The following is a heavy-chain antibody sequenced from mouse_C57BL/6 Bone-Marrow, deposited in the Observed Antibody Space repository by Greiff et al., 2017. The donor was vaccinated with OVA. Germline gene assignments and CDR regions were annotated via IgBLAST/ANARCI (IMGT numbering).Heavy chain of an antibody. V-gene: IGHV5-15*01. Sequence: EVLLLESGGGLVQPGGSLKLSCAASGFTFSDYGMAWVRQAPRKGPEWVAFISNLAYSIYYADTVTGRFTISRENATNTLYLEMSSLRSEDTAMYYCTNRITTVVVGYWGQGTTLTVSS. D-gene: IGHD1-1*01. CDR1: GFTFSDYG. J-gene: IGHJ2*01. CDR2: ISNLAYSI. CDR3: TNRITTVVVGY.